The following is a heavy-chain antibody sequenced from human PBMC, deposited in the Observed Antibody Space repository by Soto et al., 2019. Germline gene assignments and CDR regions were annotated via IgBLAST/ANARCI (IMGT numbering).Heavy chain of an antibody. J-gene: IGHJ4*02. CDR2: ISNGYT. CDR1: GYTSTDYG. Sequence: QVRLVQYGAEVKEPGASVKVSCRTSGYTSTDYGFSWVRQAPGQGLECMGRISNGYTKYAQRLQGRVTMTTDTSTSTVYMELRSLGSDDTAVYYCARGRTNYYSEDYWGQGTLVTVSS. CDR3: ARGRTNYYSEDY. D-gene: IGHD3-22*01. V-gene: IGHV1-18*01.